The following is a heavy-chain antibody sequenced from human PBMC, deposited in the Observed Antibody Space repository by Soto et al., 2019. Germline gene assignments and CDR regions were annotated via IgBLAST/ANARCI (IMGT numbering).Heavy chain of an antibody. CDR3: ARLASSGHTYRTNWFDP. J-gene: IGHJ5*02. Sequence: ASVKVSCKASGYTFTSYGISWVRQAPGQGLEWMGWISAYNGNTNYAQKLQGRVTMTTDTSTSTAYMELRSLRSDDTAVYYCARLASSGHTYRTNWFDPWGQGTLVTV. V-gene: IGHV1-18*01. CDR1: GYTFTSYG. D-gene: IGHD6-19*01. CDR2: ISAYNGNT.